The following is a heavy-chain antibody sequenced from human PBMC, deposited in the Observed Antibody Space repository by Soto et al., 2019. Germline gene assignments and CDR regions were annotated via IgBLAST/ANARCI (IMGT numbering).Heavy chain of an antibody. D-gene: IGHD3-22*01. CDR2: MWYDESRT. J-gene: IGHJ5*02. CDR3: VRDDSLRVSSAP. V-gene: IGHV3-33*01. CDR1: GFTFSNYG. Sequence: QVQLVESGGGVVQPGRSLRLSCAASGFTFSNYGMHWVRQAPDRGLEWVAAMWYDESRTFYAESVKGRFTISRDDSRKTLSLEMNTLTVDASRVYYCVRDDSLRVSSAPWGQGTLVTASS.